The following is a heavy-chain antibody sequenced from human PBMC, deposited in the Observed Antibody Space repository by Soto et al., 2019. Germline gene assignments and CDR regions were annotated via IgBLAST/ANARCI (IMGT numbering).Heavy chain of an antibody. Sequence: ASVKVSCKASGYTFTSYGTSWVRQAPGQGLEWMGWISAYNGNTNYAQKVQGRVTMTTDTSTSTAYMELRSLRSDDTAAYYCARDLGYCSSTTCSGGTWFDPWGQGTLVTVPQ. CDR1: GYTFTSYG. V-gene: IGHV1-18*04. CDR3: ARDLGYCSSTTCSGGTWFDP. CDR2: ISAYNGNT. J-gene: IGHJ5*02. D-gene: IGHD2-2*01.